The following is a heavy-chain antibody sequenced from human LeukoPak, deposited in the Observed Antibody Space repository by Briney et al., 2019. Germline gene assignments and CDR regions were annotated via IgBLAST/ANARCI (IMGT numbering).Heavy chain of an antibody. J-gene: IGHJ4*02. CDR2: IYFSGST. CDR3: ARTSASGGTYFDY. CDR1: GGSLNPYY. Sequence: SETLSLTCTVSGGSLNPYYWSWIRQPAGKGLEWTGRIYFSGSTHYIPSLQSRLTMSVDTSKSQFSLKLSSVTAADTAVYYCARTSASGGTYFDYWGQGTLVTVSS. V-gene: IGHV4-4*07. D-gene: IGHD1-26*01.